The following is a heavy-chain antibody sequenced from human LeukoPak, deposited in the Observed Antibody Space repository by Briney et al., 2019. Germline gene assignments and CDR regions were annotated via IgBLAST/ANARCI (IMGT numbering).Heavy chain of an antibody. J-gene: IGHJ6*03. Sequence: SQTLSLTCAISGDSVSSNSAAWNWIRQSPSRGLEWLGRTYYRSKWYNDYAVSVKSRITINPDTSKNQFSLQLNSVTPEDTAVYYCARTPSSSWYLYYYYYMDVWGKGTTVTVSS. V-gene: IGHV6-1*01. D-gene: IGHD6-13*01. CDR3: ARTPSSSWYLYYYYYMDV. CDR1: GDSVSSNSAA. CDR2: TYYRSKWYN.